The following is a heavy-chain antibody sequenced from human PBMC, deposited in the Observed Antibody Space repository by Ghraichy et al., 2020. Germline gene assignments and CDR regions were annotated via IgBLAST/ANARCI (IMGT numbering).Heavy chain of an antibody. CDR1: GFTFSSYS. CDR3: ARASTVVRFYYYAAMDV. D-gene: IGHD4-23*01. Sequence: GSLRLSCAASGFTFSSYSMDWVRQAPGKGLEWVSHISSSSSNKFYSDSVKGRFTISRDNAQNSLYLQMNSLRDEDTAVYYCARASTVVRFYYYAAMDVWGQGTTVTVSS. J-gene: IGHJ6*02. CDR2: ISSSSSNK. V-gene: IGHV3-48*02.